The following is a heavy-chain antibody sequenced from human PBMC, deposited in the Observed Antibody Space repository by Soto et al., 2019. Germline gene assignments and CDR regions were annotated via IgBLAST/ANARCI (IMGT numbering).Heavy chain of an antibody. CDR3: AKVRYYDISGQFDY. CDR1: GFTFDDYA. CDR2: ISWNSGGI. Sequence: EVQLVESGGGLVQPGRSLRLSCAASGFTFDDYALHWVRQTPGKGLEWVSGISWNSGGIGYADSVKGRFTISRDNAKNSLYLQMNSLRAEDTALYYCAKVRYYDISGQFDYWGQGTLVTVSS. V-gene: IGHV3-9*01. D-gene: IGHD3-22*01. J-gene: IGHJ4*02.